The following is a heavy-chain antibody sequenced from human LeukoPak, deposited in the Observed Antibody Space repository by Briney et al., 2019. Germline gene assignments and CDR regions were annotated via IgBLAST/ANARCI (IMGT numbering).Heavy chain of an antibody. Sequence: SETLSLTCTVSGGSINSYYWSWIRQPAGKGLEWIGRFYTSGSTNYNPSFKSRATMSIDTSKNQFSLKLNSVTAADTAVYYCAKSNGYGLVDIXGQGTMVTVSS. D-gene: IGHD3-10*01. CDR1: GGSINSYY. CDR2: FYTSGST. CDR3: AKSNGYGLVDI. J-gene: IGHJ3*02. V-gene: IGHV4-4*07.